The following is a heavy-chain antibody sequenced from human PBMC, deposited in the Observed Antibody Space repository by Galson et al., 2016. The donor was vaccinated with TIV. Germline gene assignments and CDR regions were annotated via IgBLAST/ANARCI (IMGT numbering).Heavy chain of an antibody. V-gene: IGHV3-23*01. J-gene: IGHJ4*02. CDR3: AKGKLGVFDY. D-gene: IGHD3-10*01. Sequence: SLRLSCAASGFTLSSYAMSWVRQAPGKGLEWVSTVSTSGSTTYHADSVKGRFTISRDNSRDTLYLQMNSLRTEDTALYYCAKGKLGVFDYWGQGTLVTVSS. CDR1: GFTLSSYA. CDR2: VSTSGSTT.